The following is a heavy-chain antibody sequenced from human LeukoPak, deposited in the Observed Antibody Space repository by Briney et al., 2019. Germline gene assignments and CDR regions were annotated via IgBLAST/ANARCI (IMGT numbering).Heavy chain of an antibody. Sequence: SETLSLTCTVSGGSISSYYWSWIRQPPGKGLEWIGYIYYSGSTNYNPSLKSRVTIPVDTSKNQFSLKLSSVTAADTAVYYCARSDYYYYYGMDVWGQGTTVTVSS. CDR2: IYYSGST. V-gene: IGHV4-59*01. CDR1: GGSISSYY. CDR3: ARSDYYYYYGMDV. J-gene: IGHJ6*02.